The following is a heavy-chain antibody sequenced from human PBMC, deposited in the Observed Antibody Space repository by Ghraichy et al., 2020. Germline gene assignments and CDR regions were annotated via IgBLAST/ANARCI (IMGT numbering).Heavy chain of an antibody. CDR2: ISYDGSNK. CDR1: GFSFRSYG. CDR3: AKDYDAHCGGDCSFFDY. D-gene: IGHD2-21*02. Sequence: GESLNISCAVSGFSFRSYGMHWVRQAPGKGLERVAFISYDGSNKYYADSVKGRFTISRDNSKNTLYLQMNSLRGEDTAVYYCAKDYDAHCGGDCSFFDYWGQGTLVTVSS. V-gene: IGHV3-33*05. J-gene: IGHJ4*02.